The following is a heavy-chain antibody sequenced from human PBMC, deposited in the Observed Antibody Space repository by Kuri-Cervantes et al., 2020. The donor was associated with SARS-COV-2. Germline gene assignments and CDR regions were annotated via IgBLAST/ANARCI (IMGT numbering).Heavy chain of an antibody. V-gene: IGHV1-58*02. CDR1: GYTFTSYG. Sequence: SVKVSCKASGYTFTSYGISWVRQARGQRLEWIGWIVVGSGNTNYAQKFQERATITRDMSTSTAHMELSSLRSEDTAVYYCAADSRGSGSYHYGMDVWGQGTTVTVSS. D-gene: IGHD3-10*01. CDR2: IVVGSGNT. CDR3: AADSRGSGSYHYGMDV. J-gene: IGHJ6*02.